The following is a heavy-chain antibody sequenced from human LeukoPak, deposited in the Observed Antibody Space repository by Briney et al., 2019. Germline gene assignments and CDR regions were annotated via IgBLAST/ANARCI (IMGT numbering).Heavy chain of an antibody. J-gene: IGHJ6*02. D-gene: IGHD6-19*01. Sequence: VASVKVSCKAYGYTFMSHGISWVRQAPGQGLEWMGWISGSSSNTNYAQRLQGRVTMTTDTSTTTAYMELRSLRSEDTAVYYCATWIKSDQVAVAESYGMDVWGQGTTVTVSS. CDR3: ATWIKSDQVAVAESYGMDV. CDR1: GYTFMSHG. V-gene: IGHV1-18*01. CDR2: ISGSSSNT.